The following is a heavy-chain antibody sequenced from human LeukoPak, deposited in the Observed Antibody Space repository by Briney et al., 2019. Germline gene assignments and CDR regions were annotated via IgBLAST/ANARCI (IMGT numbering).Heavy chain of an antibody. CDR3: ARVLYLAVAGTVRAFDI. CDR1: GASFRSNNW. J-gene: IGHJ3*02. D-gene: IGHD6-19*01. CDR2: IYHSGST. V-gene: IGHV4-4*02. Sequence: SETLSLTCAVSGASFRSNNWWTWVRQPPGKGLESIGEIYHSGSTTYNPSLKSRVTISVDKSKNELSLKMTSVTAADTAVYYCARVLYLAVAGTVRAFDIWGQGTMVTVSS.